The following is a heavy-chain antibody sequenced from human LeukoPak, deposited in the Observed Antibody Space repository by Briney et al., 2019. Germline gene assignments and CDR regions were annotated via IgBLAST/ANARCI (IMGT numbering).Heavy chain of an antibody. CDR2: IYYSGST. CDR3: ARHVIAVAAGAFDI. Sequence: PSETLSLTCTVSGGSISSSSYYWGWIRQPPGKGLEWIGSIYYSGSTYYNPSLKSRVTISVDTSKNQFSLKLSSVTAADTAVYYCARHVIAVAAGAFDIWGQGTMVTVSS. CDR1: GGSISSSSYY. V-gene: IGHV4-39*01. J-gene: IGHJ3*02. D-gene: IGHD6-19*01.